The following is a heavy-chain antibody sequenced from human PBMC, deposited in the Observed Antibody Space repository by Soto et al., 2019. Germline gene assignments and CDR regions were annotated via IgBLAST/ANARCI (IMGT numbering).Heavy chain of an antibody. D-gene: IGHD3-9*01. J-gene: IGHJ4*02. CDR2: IWYDGSNK. CDR1: GFTFSSYG. Sequence: GGSLRLSCAASGFTFSSYGMHWVRQAPGKGLEWVAVIWYDGSNKYYADSVKGRFTISRDNSKNTLYLQMNSLRAEDTAVYYCARDPHYYDILTGSFDYWGQGTLVTVSS. V-gene: IGHV3-33*01. CDR3: ARDPHYYDILTGSFDY.